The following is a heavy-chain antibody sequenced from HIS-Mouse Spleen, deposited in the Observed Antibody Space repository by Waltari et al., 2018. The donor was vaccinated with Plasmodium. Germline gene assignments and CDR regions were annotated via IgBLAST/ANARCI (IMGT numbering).Heavy chain of an antibody. Sequence: QVQLQQWGAGLLKPSETLSLTCAVYGGSFSGYYWSWIRHPPGKGLEWIGEINHSRRTNTNPEKKSGGTISVDTSKNQFSLKLSSVTAADTAVYYCARGPGDIVATTFDYWGQGTLVTVSS. CDR2: INHSRRT. J-gene: IGHJ4*02. CDR3: ARGPGDIVATTFDY. D-gene: IGHD5-12*01. V-gene: IGHV4-34*04. CDR1: GGSFSGYY.